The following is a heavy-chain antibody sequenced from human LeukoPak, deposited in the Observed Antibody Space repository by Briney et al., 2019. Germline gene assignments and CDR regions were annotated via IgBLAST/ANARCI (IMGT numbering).Heavy chain of an antibody. V-gene: IGHV6-1*01. CDR3: ARGPSSGSWYFDL. Sequence: SQTLSLTCGISGDTVSRNTATWNWLRQSPSRGLEWLGRTYYRSRWFNDNSESVKSRIIITPDTSKNHFSLQLNSVTPEDTAVYYCARGPSSGSWYFDLWGRGTLVIVSS. CDR2: TYYRSRWFN. J-gene: IGHJ2*01. CDR1: GDTVSRNTAT. D-gene: IGHD3-22*01.